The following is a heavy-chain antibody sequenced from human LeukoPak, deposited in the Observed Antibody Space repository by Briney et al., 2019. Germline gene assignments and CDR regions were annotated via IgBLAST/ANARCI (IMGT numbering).Heavy chain of an antibody. CDR3: ARLGSTSDI. J-gene: IGHJ3*02. V-gene: IGHV4-59*08. Sequence: SGTLSLTCTVSGGSISSYYWTWIRQPPGKGLEWIGYIFYSGGSNYNPSLKSRVTISVDTSKNHFSLKLSSVTAADTAVYYCARLGSTSDIWGQGTMVTVSS. D-gene: IGHD2-2*01. CDR1: GGSISSYY. CDR2: IFYSGGS.